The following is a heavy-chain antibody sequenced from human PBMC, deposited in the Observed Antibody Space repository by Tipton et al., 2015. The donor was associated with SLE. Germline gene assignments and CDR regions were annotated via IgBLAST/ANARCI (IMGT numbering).Heavy chain of an antibody. J-gene: IGHJ4*02. V-gene: IGHV3-30*18. CDR1: GFTFSSYG. Sequence: SLRLSCAASGFTFSSYGMHWVRQAPGKGLEWVAVISYDGSNKYYADSVKGRFTISRDNSKNTLYLQMNSLRAEDTAVYYCAKDGSLMGRFGESYFDYWGQGTLVTVSS. CDR3: AKDGSLMGRFGESYFDY. CDR2: ISYDGSNK. D-gene: IGHD3-10*01.